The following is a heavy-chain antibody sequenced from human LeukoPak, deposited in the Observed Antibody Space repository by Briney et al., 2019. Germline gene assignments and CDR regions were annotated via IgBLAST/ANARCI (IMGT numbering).Heavy chain of an antibody. CDR2: ISGSGRSA. Sequence: VGSLRLSCAASGFTFSGFAMKWGRQAPGKGVEWVSGISGSGRSAYYADSVKGRFSLSRDNSKNTNTLYLQMNILRAEDTAVYYCAKDRLPVKRDIVFWGQGTLVTVSS. V-gene: IGHV3-23*01. J-gene: IGHJ4*02. CDR1: GFTFSGFA. D-gene: IGHD2-21*02. CDR3: AKDRLPVKRDIVF.